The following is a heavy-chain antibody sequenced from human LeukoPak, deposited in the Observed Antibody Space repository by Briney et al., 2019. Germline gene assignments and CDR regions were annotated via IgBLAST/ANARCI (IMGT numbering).Heavy chain of an antibody. Sequence: PSGPLSLPFAVCGGSFSGYYWSGIRQPPGKGREGIGEINHSGSTNYNPSLKSRVTISVDTSKNQFSLKLSSVTAADTAVYYCARGSMELWFSSGYYYMDVWGKGTTVTVSS. CDR1: GGSFSGYY. V-gene: IGHV4-34*01. CDR3: ARGSMELWFSSGYYYMDV. CDR2: INHSGST. D-gene: IGHD5-18*01. J-gene: IGHJ6*03.